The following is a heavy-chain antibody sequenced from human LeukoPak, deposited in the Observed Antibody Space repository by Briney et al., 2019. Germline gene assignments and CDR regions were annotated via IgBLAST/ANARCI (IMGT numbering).Heavy chain of an antibody. V-gene: IGHV3-7*01. D-gene: IGHD3-10*01. CDR3: ARAISMVWGLIYYGMDV. CDR2: INQDGSEK. J-gene: IGHJ6*02. Sequence: GGSLRLSCAASGFTFRSYWMNWARQAPGKGLEWVAIINQDGSEKYYVDSVKGRLTISRDNAKNSLYLQMNSLRVEDTAVYYCARAISMVWGLIYYGMDVWGQGTTVTVSS. CDR1: GFTFRSYW.